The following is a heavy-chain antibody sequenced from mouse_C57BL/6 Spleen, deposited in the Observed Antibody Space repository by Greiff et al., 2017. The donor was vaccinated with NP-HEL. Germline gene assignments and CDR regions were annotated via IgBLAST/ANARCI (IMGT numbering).Heavy chain of an antibody. CDR1: GYAFSSSW. D-gene: IGHD2-1*01. J-gene: IGHJ2*01. V-gene: IGHV1-82*01. CDR2: IYPGDGDT. CDR3: AREVYGNYFDY. Sequence: VQLQQSGPELVKPGASVKISCKASGYAFSSSWMNWVKQRPGKGLEWIGRIYPGDGDTNYNGKFKGKATLTADKSSSTAYMQLSSLTSEDSAVYFCAREVYGNYFDYWGQGTTLTVSS.